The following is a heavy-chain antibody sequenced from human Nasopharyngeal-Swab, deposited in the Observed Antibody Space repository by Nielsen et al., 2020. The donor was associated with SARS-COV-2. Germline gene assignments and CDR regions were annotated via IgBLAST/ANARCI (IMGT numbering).Heavy chain of an antibody. CDR2: ISYDGSNK. J-gene: IGHJ6*02. Sequence: WIRQPPGKGLEWVAVISYDGSNKYYADSVKGRFTISRDNSKNTLYLQMNSLGAEDTAVYYCAKDRGSSGYYYGMDVWGQGTTVTVSS. D-gene: IGHD6-13*01. CDR3: AKDRGSSGYYYGMDV. V-gene: IGHV3-30*18.